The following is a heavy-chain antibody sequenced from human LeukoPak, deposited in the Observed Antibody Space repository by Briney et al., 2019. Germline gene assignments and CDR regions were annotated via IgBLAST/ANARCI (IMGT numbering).Heavy chain of an antibody. V-gene: IGHV3-30*18. J-gene: IGHJ3*02. CDR2: ISNDGSNK. D-gene: IGHD3-10*01. Sequence: GGSLRLSCVASGITFSGYGMHWVRQAPGQGLEWVAVISNDGSNKYYADSVKGRFTISRDNSKNTLYLQMNSLRAEDTAVYYGAKGRGAFDIWGQGTMVTVSS. CDR3: AKGRGAFDI. CDR1: GITFSGYG.